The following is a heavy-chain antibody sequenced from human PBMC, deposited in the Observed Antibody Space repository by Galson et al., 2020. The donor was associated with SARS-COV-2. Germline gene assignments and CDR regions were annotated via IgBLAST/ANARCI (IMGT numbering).Heavy chain of an antibody. CDR1: GGSFSGGGYY. CDR3: ARSIVAASLWPFDV. J-gene: IGHJ3*01. CDR2: INDSGTT. V-gene: IGHV4-31*03. D-gene: IGHD2-15*01. Sequence: SETLSLTCIISGGSFSGGGYYWSWIRQTPEKGLEWIGYINDSGTTYYNPSLQSRLSISAVTFKNRFTLHLSSVTAADTAVYFCARSIVAASLWPFDVWGQGRKVIVSS.